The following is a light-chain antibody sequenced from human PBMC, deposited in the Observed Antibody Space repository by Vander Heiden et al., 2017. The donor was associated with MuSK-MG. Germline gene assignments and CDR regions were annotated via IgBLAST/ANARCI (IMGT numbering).Light chain of an antibody. Sequence: IVLTQSPGTLSLSPGERATLSCRASQSVSSRYFAWYQQKPGQAPRLLISGASSRATGIPDRFSGSGYGTEFTLTISRLEPEDFAVYYCQQDSSSHPSSFGQRTKLEIK. CDR1: QSVSSRY. V-gene: IGKV3-20*01. CDR2: GAS. CDR3: QQDSSSHPSS. J-gene: IGKJ2*03.